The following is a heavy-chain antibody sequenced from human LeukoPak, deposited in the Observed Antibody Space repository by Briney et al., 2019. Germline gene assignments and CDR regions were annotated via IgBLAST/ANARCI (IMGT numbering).Heavy chain of an antibody. CDR3: ARLRWSPSYYYYYMDV. J-gene: IGHJ6*03. CDR2: IYTSGST. CDR1: GGSISSYY. D-gene: IGHD3-16*01. Sequence: PSETLSLTCTVSGGSISSYYWSWIRQPPGKGLEWSGRIYTSGSTNYNPSLKSRVTMSVDTSKNQFSLKLSSVTAADTAVYYCARLRWSPSYYYYYMDVWGKGTTVTVSS. V-gene: IGHV4-4*07.